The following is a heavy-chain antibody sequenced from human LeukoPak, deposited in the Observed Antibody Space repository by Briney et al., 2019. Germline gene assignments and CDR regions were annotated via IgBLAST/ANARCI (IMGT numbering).Heavy chain of an antibody. V-gene: IGHV7-4-1*02. Sequence: ASVKVSCKASGYTFTDFPINWVRLAPGQGLEWMGWIDTNTGNPTYAQGFTGRFVFSLDTSVSTSYLQINSLKADDTAAYYCARGYAYWGQGTLVTVSS. J-gene: IGHJ4*02. CDR2: IDTNTGNP. CDR1: GYTFTDFP. CDR3: ARGYAY. D-gene: IGHD2-15*01.